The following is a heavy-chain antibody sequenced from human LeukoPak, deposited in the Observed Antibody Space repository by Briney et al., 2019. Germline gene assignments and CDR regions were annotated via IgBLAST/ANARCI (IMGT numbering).Heavy chain of an antibody. D-gene: IGHD5-12*01. CDR3: AKSYSGYLFDY. J-gene: IGHJ4*02. CDR2: ISGSGGST. CDR1: GFTFSSYA. Sequence: GGSLRLSCAASGFTFSSYATSWVRQAPGKGLEWVSAISGSGGSTYYADSVKGRFTISRDNAKNSLYLQMNSLRAEDTAVYYCAKSYSGYLFDYWGQGTLVTVSS. V-gene: IGHV3-23*01.